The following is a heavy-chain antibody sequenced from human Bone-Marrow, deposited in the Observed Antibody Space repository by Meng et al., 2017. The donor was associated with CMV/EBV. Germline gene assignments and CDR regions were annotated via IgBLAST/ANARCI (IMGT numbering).Heavy chain of an antibody. V-gene: IGHV1-69*13. D-gene: IGHD2-2*01. CDR1: GGTFSSYA. CDR3: ARDNGLVVVPSAMSRLGLGS. Sequence: SVKVSCKASGGTFSSYAISWGRQAPGQGLEGMGGIIPGVGATKYAPKFQGKVTITADESSSTVYMDLNSLRSEDTAMHYCARDNGLVVVPSAMSRLGLGSWGQGTLVTVSS. CDR2: IIPGVGAT. J-gene: IGHJ5*02.